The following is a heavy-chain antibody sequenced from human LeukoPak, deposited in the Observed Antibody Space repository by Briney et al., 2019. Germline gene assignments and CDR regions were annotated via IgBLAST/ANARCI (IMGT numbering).Heavy chain of an antibody. CDR3: ARGGDETGTLDY. J-gene: IGHJ4*02. CDR1: GFTFSSYA. V-gene: IGHV3-30-3*01. CDR2: ISYDGSNK. Sequence: GGSLRLSCAASGFTFSSYAMHWVRQAPGKGLEWVAVISYDGSNKYYADSVKGRFTISRDNSKNTLYLQMNSLRAEDTAVYYCARGGDETGTLDYWGQGTLVTVSS. D-gene: IGHD1-7*01.